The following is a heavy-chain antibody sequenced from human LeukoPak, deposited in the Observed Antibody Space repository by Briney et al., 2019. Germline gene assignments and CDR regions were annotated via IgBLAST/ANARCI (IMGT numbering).Heavy chain of an antibody. CDR3: ARDQADIVATITLDY. CDR2: INPNSGGT. D-gene: IGHD5-12*01. CDR1: GYTFTGYY. Sequence: APVKVSYKASGYTFTGYYMHWVRQAPGQGLEWMGRINPNSGGTNYAQKFQGRVTMTRDTSISTAYMELSRLRSDDTAVYYCARDQADIVATITLDYWGQGTPVTVSS. J-gene: IGHJ4*02. V-gene: IGHV1-2*06.